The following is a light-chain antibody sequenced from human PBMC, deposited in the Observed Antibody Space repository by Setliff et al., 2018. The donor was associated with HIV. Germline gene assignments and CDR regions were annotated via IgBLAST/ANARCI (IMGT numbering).Light chain of an antibody. CDR3: CSHAGGNTYI. V-gene: IGLV2-23*01. J-gene: IGLJ1*01. CDR2: EGT. Sequence: QSVLTQPASVSGSPGQSITISCTGTSSDVGTYNFVSWYQQHPGKAPKLTIFEGTKRLSGVSNRFSGSNSGNTASLTISGLQPEDEADYYCCSHAGGNTYIFGSVTKVTVL. CDR1: SSDVGTYNF.